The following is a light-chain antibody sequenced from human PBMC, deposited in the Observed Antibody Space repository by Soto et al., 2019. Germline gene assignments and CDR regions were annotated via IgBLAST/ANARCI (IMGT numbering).Light chain of an antibody. CDR1: QSVSNN. J-gene: IGKJ2*01. V-gene: IGKV3-15*01. CDR2: GAS. Sequence: EIVMTQSPATLSVSPGERDTLSCRASQSVSNNLAWYQQKPGQAPRLLIYGASTRATGIPARFSGSGSGTEFTLTISSLQSEDFAVYYCQQCNNWPYTFGQGTKLEIK. CDR3: QQCNNWPYT.